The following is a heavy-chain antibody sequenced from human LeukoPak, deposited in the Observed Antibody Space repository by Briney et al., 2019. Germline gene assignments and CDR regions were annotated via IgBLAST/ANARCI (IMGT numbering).Heavy chain of an antibody. Sequence: GGSLRLSRAASGFTFSSYWMSWVRQAPGKGLEWVANIKQDGREKYYVDSVKGRFTMSRDNAQSSLYLKMNNLRDDDAAVYYCARDGDGYYDWGQGALVTVPS. D-gene: IGHD3-10*01. CDR2: IKQDGREK. CDR3: ARDGDGYYD. CDR1: GFTFSSYW. V-gene: IGHV3-7*01. J-gene: IGHJ4*02.